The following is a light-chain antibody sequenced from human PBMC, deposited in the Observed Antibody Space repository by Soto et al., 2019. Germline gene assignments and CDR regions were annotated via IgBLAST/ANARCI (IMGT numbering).Light chain of an antibody. J-gene: IGKJ5*01. V-gene: IGKV3-11*01. CDR3: QQRSNRLPIT. CDR2: DAS. Sequence: ETVLTQSPVTLSLPPGERATLSCRASQSVGSYLAWYQQKPGQAPRLLIYDASSRTPGVPARFSGSGSGTDFTLTISSLEPEDFAVYYCQQRSNRLPITFGQGTRLDIK. CDR1: QSVGSY.